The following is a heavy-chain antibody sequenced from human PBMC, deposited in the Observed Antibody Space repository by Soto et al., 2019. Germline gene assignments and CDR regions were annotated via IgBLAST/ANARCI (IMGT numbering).Heavy chain of an antibody. CDR1: GGTFSDYA. V-gene: IGHV1-69*01. Sequence: QVQVVQSGAEVKKPGSSVKVSCKASGGTFSDYAISWVRQAPGHGLEWVGGIIPLTETPVYAQTVQGRSTVTADGATRAAYMELSSLRSDDTGVYFCATGTRNSWRCDLWGPRPLVPVSS. D-gene: IGHD3-3*01. CDR3: ATGTRNSWRCDL. J-gene: IGHJ4*02. CDR2: IIPLTETP.